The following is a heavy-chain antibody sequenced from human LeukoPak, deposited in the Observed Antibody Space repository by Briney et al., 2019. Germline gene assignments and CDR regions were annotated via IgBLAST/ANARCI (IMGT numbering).Heavy chain of an antibody. V-gene: IGHV3-23*01. J-gene: IGHJ4*02. CDR1: GFPFGSHA. Sequence: GGSLRLSCAASGFPFGSHAMKWVRQAPGKGLEWVSAISGSGGSTYYADSVKGRFTISRDNSKNTLYLQMNSLRAEDTAVYYCAKSNYYGSGGLFDYWGQGTLVTVSS. D-gene: IGHD3-10*01. CDR3: AKSNYYGSGGLFDY. CDR2: ISGSGGST.